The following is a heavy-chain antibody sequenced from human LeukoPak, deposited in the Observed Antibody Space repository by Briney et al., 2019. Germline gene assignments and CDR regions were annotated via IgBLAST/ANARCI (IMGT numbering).Heavy chain of an antibody. CDR1: GFTFKNHG. CDR3: ARDIAARRFDY. CDR2: IWYDGSNQ. Sequence: RRSLRLSCAASGFTFKNHGMHWVRQAPGKGLEWVAVIWYDGSNQYYADSVMGRFTISRDNSKNTLYLQMNSLRAEDTAVYYCARDIAARRFDYWGQGTLVTVSS. J-gene: IGHJ4*02. D-gene: IGHD6-6*01. V-gene: IGHV3-33*01.